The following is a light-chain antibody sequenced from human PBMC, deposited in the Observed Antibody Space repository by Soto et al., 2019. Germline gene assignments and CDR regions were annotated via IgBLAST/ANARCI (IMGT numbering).Light chain of an antibody. V-gene: IGKV3-20*01. J-gene: IGKJ1*01. Sequence: EIVLTQSPGTLSLSPGERATLSCRASQSVSSSYLAWHQQKPGQAPRLLIYGASSRATGIPDRFSGSGSATDFTLTISRLEPEDFAVYYCQQYGSSPRTFGQGTKVEIK. CDR3: QQYGSSPRT. CDR2: GAS. CDR1: QSVSSSY.